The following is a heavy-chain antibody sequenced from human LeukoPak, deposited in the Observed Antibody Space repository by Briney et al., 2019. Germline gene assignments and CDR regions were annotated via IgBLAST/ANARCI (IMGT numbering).Heavy chain of an antibody. V-gene: IGHV4-39*01. Sequence: PSETLSLTCTVSGGSISSSSYYWGWIRQPPGKGLEWIGSIYYSGSTYYNPSLKSRVTISVDTSKNQFSLKLSSVTAADTAVYYCARTGIQLWLLNYNWFDPWGQGTLVTVSS. CDR1: GGSISSSSYY. D-gene: IGHD5-18*01. J-gene: IGHJ5*02. CDR3: ARTGIQLWLLNYNWFDP. CDR2: IYYSGST.